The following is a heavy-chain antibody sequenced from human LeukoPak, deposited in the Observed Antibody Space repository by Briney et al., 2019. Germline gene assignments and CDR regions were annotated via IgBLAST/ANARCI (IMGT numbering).Heavy chain of an antibody. V-gene: IGHV3-53*01. D-gene: IGHD6-13*01. J-gene: IGHJ3*02. Sequence: GGSLRLSCAASGLTVSSNYMSWVRQAPGKGLEWVSVIYSGDTTYYADSVKGRFTISRDNSENTLYLQMNSLRAEDTAVYYCARVGSSWYANIWGPGTMVTVSS. CDR2: IYSGDTT. CDR3: ARVGSSWYANI. CDR1: GLTVSSNY.